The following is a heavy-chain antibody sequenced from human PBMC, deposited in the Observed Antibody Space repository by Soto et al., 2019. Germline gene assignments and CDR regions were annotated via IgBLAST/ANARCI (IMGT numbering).Heavy chain of an antibody. D-gene: IGHD2-15*01. Sequence: QVQLVQSGAEVKRPGPSVMVSCRATGYTFKHYDINWVRQATGKRLEWMGRMTPNSGNTGYAQQVQGRVTMTRITSLSTAYLDLSSLTSEDTAVYYCASTPEYGGNGCLDPLGQGTLVTVSS. CDR1: GYTFKHYD. V-gene: IGHV1-8*01. J-gene: IGHJ5*02. CDR3: ASTPEYGGNGCLDP. CDR2: MTPNSGNT.